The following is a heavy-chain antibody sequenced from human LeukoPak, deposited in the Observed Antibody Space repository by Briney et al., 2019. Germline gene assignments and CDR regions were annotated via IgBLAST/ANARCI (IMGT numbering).Heavy chain of an antibody. CDR3: VRNGGSLDY. Sequence: GGSLGLSCAASGFSFRYHWMSWVRQAPGKGLEWVASINLDGTDKYYVDAVKGRFTISRDNAKNSLFLEMNSLRATDTAVYYCVRNGGSLDYWGQGTLVTVSS. V-gene: IGHV3-7*01. J-gene: IGHJ4*02. CDR1: GFSFRYHW. CDR2: INLDGTDK. D-gene: IGHD2-15*01.